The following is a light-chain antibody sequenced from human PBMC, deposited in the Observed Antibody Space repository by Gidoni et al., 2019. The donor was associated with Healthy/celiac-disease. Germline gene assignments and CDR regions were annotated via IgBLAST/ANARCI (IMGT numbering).Light chain of an antibody. CDR3: QQSYTTPNT. V-gene: IGKV1-39*01. CDR1: QSISSY. J-gene: IGKJ2*01. CDR2: AAS. Sequence: DIQMTPSPSSLSASVGDRFTITCRASQSISSYLNWYQQKPGKAPKLLIYAASSLQSGVPSRFSGSGSGTDFTLTISSLQPEDFATYYCQQSYTTPNTFGQGTKLEIK.